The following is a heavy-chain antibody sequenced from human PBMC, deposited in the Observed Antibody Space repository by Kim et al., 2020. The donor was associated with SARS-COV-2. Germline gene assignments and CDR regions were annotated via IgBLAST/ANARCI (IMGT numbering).Heavy chain of an antibody. CDR3: AREGTGTTPYYYYAMDV. Sequence: VKDRFTISRDNAKNSLYLQMNSLRAEDTAVYYCAREGTGTTPYYYYAMDVWGQGTTVTVSS. V-gene: IGHV3-48*03. D-gene: IGHD1-7*01. J-gene: IGHJ6*02.